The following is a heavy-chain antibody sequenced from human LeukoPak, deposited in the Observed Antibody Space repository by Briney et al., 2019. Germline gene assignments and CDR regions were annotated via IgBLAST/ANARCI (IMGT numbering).Heavy chain of an antibody. V-gene: IGHV3-21*04. J-gene: IGHJ3*02. CDR3: ARGLNDYGDYERAFDI. D-gene: IGHD4-17*01. Sequence: GGSLRLSCAASGFTFSSYSMNWVRQAPGKGLEWVSSISSSSSYIYYADSVKGRFTISRDNAKNSLYLQMNSLRAEDTALYYCARGLNDYGDYERAFDIWGQGTMVTVSS. CDR1: GFTFSSYS. CDR2: ISSSSSYI.